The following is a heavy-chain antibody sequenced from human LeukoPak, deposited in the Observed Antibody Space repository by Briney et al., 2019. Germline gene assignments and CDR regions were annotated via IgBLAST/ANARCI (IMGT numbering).Heavy chain of an antibody. V-gene: IGHV1-18*01. Sequence: ASVKVSCKASGGTFSSYAITWVRQAPGQGPEWMGWVSADTGNTDYAQKFQGRVTLTTDRSTKTAYMELKSLTIDDSAIYYCATRGDFFDSWGQGTLVTVSS. D-gene: IGHD4-17*01. CDR2: VSADTGNT. CDR3: ATRGDFFDS. CDR1: GGTFSSYA. J-gene: IGHJ4*02.